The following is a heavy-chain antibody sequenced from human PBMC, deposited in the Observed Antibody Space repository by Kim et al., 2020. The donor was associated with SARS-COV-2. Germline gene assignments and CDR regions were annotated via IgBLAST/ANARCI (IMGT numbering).Heavy chain of an antibody. J-gene: IGHJ3*02. CDR3: TRDPHDYGDYEGDAFAI. CDR1: GFTFGDYA. Sequence: GGSLRLSCTASGFTFGDYAMSWFRQAPGKGLEWLGFIRSKAYGGTTEYAASVKGRFTISSDDSKSIAYLQMNSLKTEDTAVYYCTRDPHDYGDYEGDAFAIWGQGKMVTVSS. V-gene: IGHV3-49*03. D-gene: IGHD4-17*01. CDR2: IRSKAYGGTT.